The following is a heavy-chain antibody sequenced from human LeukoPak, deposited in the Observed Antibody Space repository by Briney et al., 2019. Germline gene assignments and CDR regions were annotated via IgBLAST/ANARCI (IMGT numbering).Heavy chain of an antibody. J-gene: IGHJ3*02. CDR1: GFTFSSYS. CDR3: ARDQGSSSPLLWFGELSYAFDI. CDR2: ISSSSSYI. D-gene: IGHD3-10*01. Sequence: PGGSLRLSCAAYGFTFSSYSMNCVRQAPGKGLEWVSSISSSSSYIYYADSVKGRFTISRDNAKNSLYLQMNSLRAEDTAVYYCARDQGSSSPLLWFGELSYAFDIWGQGTMVTVSS. V-gene: IGHV3-21*01.